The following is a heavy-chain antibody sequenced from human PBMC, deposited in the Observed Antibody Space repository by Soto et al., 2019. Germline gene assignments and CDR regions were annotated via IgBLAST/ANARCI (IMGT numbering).Heavy chain of an antibody. CDR1: GYSFDGYG. CDR2: INTGNGDT. D-gene: IGHD6-19*01. J-gene: IGHJ4*02. V-gene: IGHV1-3*04. Sequence: QVQLVQSGAEVKKPGASVKVSCKASGYSFDGYGMHWVRQAPGQRPEWMGWINTGNGDTKYPQKFQGRVTLTRDTFAITAYMELNTLKSEDTAVYYCARDPRSGWSARIDYWGQGSLVTVSS. CDR3: ARDPRSGWSARIDY.